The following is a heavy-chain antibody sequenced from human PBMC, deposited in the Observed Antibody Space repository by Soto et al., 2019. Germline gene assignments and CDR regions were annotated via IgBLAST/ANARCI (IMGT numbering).Heavy chain of an antibody. CDR3: ARHNSHWPNWFDP. CDR1: GYTFTSYG. J-gene: IGHJ5*02. CDR2: ISGHDGNT. Sequence: QVQLVQSGAEVKKPGASVKVSCKASGYTFTSYGISWVRQAPGQGLEWVGWISGHDGNTDYAHKFRGRVTMTTDTSTNTAYMDLRSLRSDDTAVYYCARHNSHWPNWFDPWGQGTPVTVSS. V-gene: IGHV1-18*04. D-gene: IGHD1-1*01.